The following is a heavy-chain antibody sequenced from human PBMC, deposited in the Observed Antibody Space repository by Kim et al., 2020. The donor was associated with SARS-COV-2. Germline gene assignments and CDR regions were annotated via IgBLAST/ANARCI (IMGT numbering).Heavy chain of an antibody. J-gene: IGHJ2*01. CDR2: IYNSGST. CDR1: GDSVRHNH. V-gene: IGHV4-59*02. Sequence: SETLSLTCSVSGDSVRHNHWSWIRQAPGKGLEWIGNIYNSGSTKYNPSLESRVTMSADTSKDLVSLTLTSVTTADTAIYYCARISPYYFD. CDR3: ARISPYYFD.